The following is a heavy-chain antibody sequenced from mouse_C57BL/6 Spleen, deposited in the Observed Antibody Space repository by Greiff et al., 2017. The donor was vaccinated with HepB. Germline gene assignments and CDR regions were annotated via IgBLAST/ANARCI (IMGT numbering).Heavy chain of an antibody. J-gene: IGHJ1*03. Sequence: QVQLQQPGAELVKPGASVKMSCKASGYTFTSYWITWVKQRPGQGLEWIGDIYPGSGSTNYNEKFKSKATLTVDTSSSTAYMQLSSLTSEDSAVYYGARSTYSNYDWYFDVWGTGTTVTVSS. D-gene: IGHD2-5*01. CDR3: ARSTYSNYDWYFDV. CDR2: IYPGSGST. V-gene: IGHV1-55*01. CDR1: GYTFTSYW.